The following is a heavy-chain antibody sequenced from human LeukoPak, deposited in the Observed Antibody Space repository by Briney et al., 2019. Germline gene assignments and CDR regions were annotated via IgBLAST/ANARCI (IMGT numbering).Heavy chain of an antibody. V-gene: IGHV1-46*01. Sequence: GASVKVSCKASGYTFTSYYMHWVRQAPGQGLEWMGIINPSGGSTSYAQKFQGRVTMTRDTSTSTVYMELSSLRSEDTAVYYCARGEADYYDSSGYSSTSEYFHHWGQGTLVTVSS. J-gene: IGHJ1*01. CDR1: GYTFTSYY. D-gene: IGHD3-22*01. CDR3: ARGEADYYDSSGYSSTSEYFHH. CDR2: INPSGGST.